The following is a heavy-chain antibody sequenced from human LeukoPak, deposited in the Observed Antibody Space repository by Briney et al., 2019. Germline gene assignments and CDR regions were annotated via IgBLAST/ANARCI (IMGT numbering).Heavy chain of an antibody. D-gene: IGHD6-6*01. CDR2: IYYGGST. CDR3: AISSSGGWFDP. J-gene: IGHJ5*02. V-gene: IGHV4-59*01. CDR1: GGSISSYY. Sequence: SETLSLTCTVSGGSISSYYWSWLRQPPGKGLEWIGYIYYGGSTNYNPSLKSRVTISVDTSKNQFSLKLSSVTAADTAVYYCAISSSGGWFDPWGQGTLVTVSS.